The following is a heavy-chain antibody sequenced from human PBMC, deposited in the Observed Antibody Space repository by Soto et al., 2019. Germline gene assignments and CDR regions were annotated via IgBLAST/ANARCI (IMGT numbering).Heavy chain of an antibody. J-gene: IGHJ5*02. Sequence: QVQLVQSGAEVKKPGSSVKVSCKASGGTFSSYTISWVRQAPGQGLEWMGRIIPILGIANYAQKFQGRVTITADKSTSTAYMELSSLRSEDTAVYYCARMVAARQKSLSWFDPWGQGTLVTVSS. V-gene: IGHV1-69*02. D-gene: IGHD6-6*01. CDR3: ARMVAARQKSLSWFDP. CDR1: GGTFSSYT. CDR2: IIPILGIA.